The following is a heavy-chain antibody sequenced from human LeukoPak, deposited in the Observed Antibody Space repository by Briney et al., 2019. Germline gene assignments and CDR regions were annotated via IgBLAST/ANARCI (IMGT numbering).Heavy chain of an antibody. CDR2: INHSGST. D-gene: IGHD6-13*01. V-gene: IGHV4-34*01. Sequence: SETLSLTCAVYGGSFSGYYWSWIRQPPGKGLEWIGEINHSGSTNYNPSLKSRVTISVDTSENQFSLKLSSVTAADTAVYYCARVVAAAGETFDYWGQGTLVTVSS. CDR3: ARVVAAAGETFDY. CDR1: GGSFSGYY. J-gene: IGHJ4*02.